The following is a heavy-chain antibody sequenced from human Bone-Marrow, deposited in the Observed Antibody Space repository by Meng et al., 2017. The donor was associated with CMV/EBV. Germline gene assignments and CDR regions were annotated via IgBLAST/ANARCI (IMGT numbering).Heavy chain of an antibody. CDR1: GFTFSSYS. D-gene: IGHD2-15*01. V-gene: IGHV3-23*01. CDR3: AKVAPTYYYGMDV. CDR2: ISGRGGGT. J-gene: IGHJ6*02. Sequence: GESLKISCAASGFTFSSYSMNWVRQAPGKGLEWVSTISGRGGGTYYAASVKGRFTVSRDTSQNTLYLQMNSLSAEDTAVYYCAKVAPTYYYGMDVWGQGTTVTVSS.